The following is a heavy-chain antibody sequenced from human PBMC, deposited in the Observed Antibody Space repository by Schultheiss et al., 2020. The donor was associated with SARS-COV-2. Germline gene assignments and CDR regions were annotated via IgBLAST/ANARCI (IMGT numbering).Heavy chain of an antibody. V-gene: IGHV4-61*02. CDR3: ARDSREDFDY. Sequence: SETLSLTCTVSGGSISSSSYYWSWIRQPAGKGLEWIGRIYTSGSTNYNPSLKSRVTMSVDTSKNQFSLKLSSVTAADTAVYYCARDSREDFDYWGQGTLVTVSS. CDR1: GGSISSSSYY. CDR2: IYTSGST. J-gene: IGHJ4*02.